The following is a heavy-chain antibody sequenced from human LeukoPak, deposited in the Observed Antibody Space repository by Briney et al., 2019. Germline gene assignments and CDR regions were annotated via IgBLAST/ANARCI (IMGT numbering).Heavy chain of an antibody. Sequence: GGSLRLSCAASGFTFSNYGLNWVRQAPGKGLEWVSSISGGGGGTYYADSVKGRFTISRDNAKNSLYLQMNSLRAEDTAVYYCVRDTFSPDAFDIWGQGTMVTVSS. J-gene: IGHJ3*02. CDR3: VRDTFSPDAFDI. CDR1: GFTFSNYG. CDR2: ISGGGGGT. D-gene: IGHD3-16*01. V-gene: IGHV3-23*01.